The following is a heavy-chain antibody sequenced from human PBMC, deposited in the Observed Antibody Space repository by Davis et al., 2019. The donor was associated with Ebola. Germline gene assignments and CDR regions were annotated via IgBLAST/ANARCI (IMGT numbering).Heavy chain of an antibody. D-gene: IGHD6-19*01. CDR3: ARAKGIAVALGPFDF. CDR1: GYTFTTYG. J-gene: IGHJ3*01. Sequence: AASVKVSCKASGYTFTTYGINWVRQATGQGLEWMGWVNPNSGNTGYAQKFRGRVTMTRNTSINTAYMELSSLTSADTAVYYCARAKGIAVALGPFDFWGQGTMVTVSS. CDR2: VNPNSGNT. V-gene: IGHV1-8*01.